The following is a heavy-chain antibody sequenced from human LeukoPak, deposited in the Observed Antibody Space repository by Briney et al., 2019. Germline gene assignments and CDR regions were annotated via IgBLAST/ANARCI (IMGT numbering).Heavy chain of an antibody. CDR1: GDSITYFY. CDR3: ARHPPAGGSGPAYYFDY. V-gene: IGHV4-4*07. Sequence: SETLSLTCSVSGDSITYFYWSWIRQAAGKGLEWIGRFSSSGSTDYNASLKSRVTMSVDTSKNQLSLKLSSVTAADTAVYYCARHPPAGGSGPAYYFDYWGQGTLVTVSS. J-gene: IGHJ4*02. CDR2: FSSSGST. D-gene: IGHD3-10*01.